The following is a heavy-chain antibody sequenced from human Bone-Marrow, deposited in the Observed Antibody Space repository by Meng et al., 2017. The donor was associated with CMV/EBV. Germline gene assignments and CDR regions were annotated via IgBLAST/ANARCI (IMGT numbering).Heavy chain of an antibody. Sequence: ASVKVSCKASGYTFTSYYMHWVRQAPGQGLEWMGIINPSGGSTSYAQKFQGRVTMTRNTSISTAYMELSSLRSEDTAVYYCAGVLTTVTGGGGYWGQGTLVTVSS. V-gene: IGHV1-46*01. CDR1: GYTFTSYY. CDR2: INPSGGST. CDR3: AGVLTTVTGGGGY. D-gene: IGHD4-11*01. J-gene: IGHJ4*02.